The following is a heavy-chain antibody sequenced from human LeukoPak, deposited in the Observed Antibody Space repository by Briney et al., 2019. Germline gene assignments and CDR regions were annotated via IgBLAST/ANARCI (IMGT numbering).Heavy chain of an antibody. D-gene: IGHD6-19*01. Sequence: PGGSLRLSCAASGFTFSSYSMNWVRQAPGKGLEWVSSISSSSSYIYYADSVKGRLTISRDNAKNSLYLQMNSLRAEDTAVYYCARSVAVAGRSTRHRHFDYWGQGTLVTVSS. V-gene: IGHV3-21*01. CDR3: ARSVAVAGRSTRHRHFDY. CDR1: GFTFSSYS. CDR2: ISSSSSYI. J-gene: IGHJ4*02.